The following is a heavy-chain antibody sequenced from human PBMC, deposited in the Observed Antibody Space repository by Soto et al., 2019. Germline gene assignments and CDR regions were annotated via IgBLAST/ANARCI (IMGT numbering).Heavy chain of an antibody. V-gene: IGHV1-8*01. CDR1: GYTFTSYD. Sequence: ASVKVSCKASGYTFTSYDINWVRQATGQGLEWMGWMNPNSGNTGYAQKFQGRVTKTRNTSISTAYMELSSLRSEDTAVYYCAIIVVQPHGNAFDIWGQGTMVTVSS. CDR3: AIIVVQPHGNAFDI. CDR2: MNPNSGNT. D-gene: IGHD2-15*01. J-gene: IGHJ3*02.